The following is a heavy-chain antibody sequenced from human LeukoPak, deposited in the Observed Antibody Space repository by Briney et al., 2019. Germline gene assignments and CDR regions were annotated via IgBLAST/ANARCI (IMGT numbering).Heavy chain of an antibody. V-gene: IGHV1-2*02. J-gene: IGHJ4*02. CDR3: ARWSIGGATFDYFDY. D-gene: IGHD1-26*01. CDR2: INLNSGGT. Sequence: ASVKVSCKASGYTFTGYYMHWVRQAPGQGLEWMGWINLNSGGTNYAQKFQRRLTMTRDTPISTAHMELSRLTSDDTAGYYCARWSIGGATFDYFDYRRQGTLVSVSS. CDR1: GYTFTGYY.